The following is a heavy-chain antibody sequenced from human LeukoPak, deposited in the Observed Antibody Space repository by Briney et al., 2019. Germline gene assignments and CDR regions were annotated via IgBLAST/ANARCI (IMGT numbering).Heavy chain of an antibody. J-gene: IGHJ5*02. CDR2: VYYSGST. D-gene: IGHD6-19*01. Sequence: PSETLSLTCTVSGGSISSYYWSWIRQPPGKGLEWIGYVYYSGSTNYNPSLKSRVTISVDTSKNQFSLKLSSVTAADTAVYYCANYGSGWSPYNWFDPWGQGAQVTVSS. CDR3: ANYGSGWSPYNWFDP. CDR1: GGSISSYY. V-gene: IGHV4-59*08.